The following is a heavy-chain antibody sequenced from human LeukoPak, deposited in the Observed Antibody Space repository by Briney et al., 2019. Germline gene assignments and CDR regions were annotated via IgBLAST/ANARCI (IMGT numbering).Heavy chain of an antibody. CDR1: GGTISSYT. CDR3: ARSSIAARPPFDY. J-gene: IGHJ4*02. Sequence: SVKVSCKASGGTISSYTISWVRQAPGQGLERMGRIIPILGIANYAQKFQGRVKITADKSTSTAYMELSSLRSEDTAVYYCARSSIAARPPFDYWGQGTLVTVSS. CDR2: IIPILGIA. V-gene: IGHV1-69*02. D-gene: IGHD6-6*01.